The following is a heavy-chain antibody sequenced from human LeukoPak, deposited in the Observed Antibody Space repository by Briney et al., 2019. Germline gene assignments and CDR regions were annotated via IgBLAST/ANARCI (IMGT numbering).Heavy chain of an antibody. D-gene: IGHD1-26*01. Sequence: PSQTLSLTCTVSGGSISSGSYYWSWIRQPAGKGLEWIGRIYTSGSTNYNPSLKSRVTISVDTSKNQFSLKLSSVTAADTAVYYCARAVGATFDYWGQGTLVTVSS. CDR2: IYTSGST. V-gene: IGHV4-61*02. J-gene: IGHJ4*02. CDR1: GGSISSGSYY. CDR3: ARAVGATFDY.